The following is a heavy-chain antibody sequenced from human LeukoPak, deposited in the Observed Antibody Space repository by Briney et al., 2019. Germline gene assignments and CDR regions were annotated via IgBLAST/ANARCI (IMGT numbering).Heavy chain of an antibody. CDR1: GYTFTGYY. Sequence: RASVKVSCKASGYTFTGYYMHWVRQAPGQGLEWMGCINHNSGGKNYVQKLKGRVTMTRDTSISTAYMELNRLRSDDTAVYYCARDTGYDYVWGSYVYWGQGTLVTVSS. CDR2: INHNSGGK. J-gene: IGHJ4*02. V-gene: IGHV1-2*02. D-gene: IGHD3-16*01. CDR3: ARDTGYDYVWGSYVY.